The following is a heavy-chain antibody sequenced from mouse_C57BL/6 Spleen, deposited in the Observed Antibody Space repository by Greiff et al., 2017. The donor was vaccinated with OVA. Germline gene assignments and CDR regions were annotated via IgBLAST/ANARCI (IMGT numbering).Heavy chain of an antibody. D-gene: IGHD1-1*01. Sequence: QVQLQQPGAELVRPGTSVKLSCKASGYTFTSYWMHWVKQRPGQGLEWIGVIDPSDSYTNYNQKFKGKATLTVDTSSSTAYMQLSSLTSEDSAVYYCARLGLYYYGSSQFAYWGQGTLVTVSA. V-gene: IGHV1-59*01. CDR3: ARLGLYYYGSSQFAY. CDR2: IDPSDSYT. J-gene: IGHJ3*01. CDR1: GYTFTSYW.